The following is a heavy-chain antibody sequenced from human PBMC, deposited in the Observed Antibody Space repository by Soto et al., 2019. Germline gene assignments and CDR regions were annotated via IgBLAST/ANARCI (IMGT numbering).Heavy chain of an antibody. CDR3: ARGSVVLTGKNAPFAH. Sequence: QVQLVQSGPQVKKPGSSVKVSCTASGGTFGRYTISWVRQAPGQGLEWMGGILPVLGNTNVAQRFQDRLTFTADESTSTAYLELSSLRPEDTAVYYRARGSVVLTGKNAPFAHWGQGILVTVSS. V-gene: IGHV1-69*16. D-gene: IGHD3-9*01. CDR2: ILPVLGNT. CDR1: GGTFGRYT. J-gene: IGHJ4*02.